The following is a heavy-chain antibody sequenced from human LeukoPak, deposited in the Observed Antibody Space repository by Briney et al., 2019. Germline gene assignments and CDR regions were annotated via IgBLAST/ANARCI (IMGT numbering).Heavy chain of an antibody. CDR2: IYHSGST. J-gene: IGHJ4*02. CDR3: ALVPAANNLDY. D-gene: IGHD2-2*01. Sequence: PSETLSLTCTVSGYSISSGYYWGWIRQPPGKGLEWIGSIYHSGSTYYNPSLKSRVTISVDTSKNQFSLKLSSVTAADTAVYYCALVPAANNLDYWGQGTLVTVSS. V-gene: IGHV4-38-2*02. CDR1: GYSISSGYY.